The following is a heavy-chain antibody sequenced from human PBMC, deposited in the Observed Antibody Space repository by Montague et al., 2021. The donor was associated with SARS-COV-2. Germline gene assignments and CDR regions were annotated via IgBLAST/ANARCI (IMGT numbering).Heavy chain of an antibody. CDR1: GASISTGIYY. CDR3: ARFGSGTLEFDL. Sequence: TLSLTCTVSGASISTGIYYWSWIRQPAGKGMEWIGRIRTTGHTDYNSSLESRVFISVDTSTNQFSLSLTSVTAADTAVYFCARFGSGTLEFDLWGQGTLVNVSS. V-gene: IGHV4-61*02. J-gene: IGHJ4*02. CDR2: IRTTGHT. D-gene: IGHD1-26*01.